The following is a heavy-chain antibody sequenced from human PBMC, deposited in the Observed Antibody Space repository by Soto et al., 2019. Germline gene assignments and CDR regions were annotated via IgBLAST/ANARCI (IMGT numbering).Heavy chain of an antibody. D-gene: IGHD6-13*01. CDR3: ARDPLVRYYYGMDV. J-gene: IGHJ6*01. CDR2: IWYDGSNK. Sequence: PGGCMRLSCAACGFPFSSHGVHWVRPAQGKGLEWVAVIWYDGSNKYYADSVKGRFTISRDNSKNTLYLQMNSLRAEDTAVYYCARDPLVRYYYGMDVRGQGTTVTVSS. V-gene: IGHV3-33*01. CDR1: GFPFSSHG.